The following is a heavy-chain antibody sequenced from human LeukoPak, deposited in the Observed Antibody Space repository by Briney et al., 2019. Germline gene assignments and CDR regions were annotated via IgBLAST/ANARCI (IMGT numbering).Heavy chain of an antibody. CDR2: IYTSGST. Sequence: SETLSLTCTVSGDSISSGNYYWTWIRQPAGKGLEWIGRIYTSGSTNYNPSLKSRVTISIDTSKNKFSLKLSSVTAADTAVYYCAREMGYYDSSGYYSPFFDPWGQGTLVTVSS. CDR1: GDSISSGNYY. D-gene: IGHD3-22*01. J-gene: IGHJ5*02. V-gene: IGHV4-61*02. CDR3: AREMGYYDSSGYYSPFFDP.